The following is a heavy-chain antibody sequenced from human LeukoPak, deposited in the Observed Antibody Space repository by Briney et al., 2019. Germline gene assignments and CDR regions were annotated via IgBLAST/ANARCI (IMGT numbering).Heavy chain of an antibody. V-gene: IGHV3-21*01. CDR2: ISSSSSYI. CDR3: AKTHYYDSSGVPGDY. D-gene: IGHD3-22*01. Sequence: GGSLRLSCAASGFTFSSYSMNWVRQAPGKGLEWVSSISSSSSYIYYADSVKGRFTISRDNSKNTLYLQMSSLRAEDTAVYYRAKTHYYDSSGVPGDYWGQGTLVTVSS. CDR1: GFTFSSYS. J-gene: IGHJ4*02.